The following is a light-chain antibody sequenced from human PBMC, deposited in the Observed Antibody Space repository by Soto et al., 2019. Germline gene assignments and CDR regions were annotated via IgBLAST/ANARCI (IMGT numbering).Light chain of an antibody. CDR2: DVS. CDR1: SSDVGGYNY. Sequence: QSALTQPRSVSGSPGQSVTISCTGTSSDVGGYNYVSWYQHHPGKAPKLMIYDVSKRPSGVPDRFSGSKSGNTASLTISGLQAEDEADYHCFSYAGSSTLGVFGGGIQLTVL. CDR3: FSYAGSSTLGV. J-gene: IGLJ2*01. V-gene: IGLV2-11*01.